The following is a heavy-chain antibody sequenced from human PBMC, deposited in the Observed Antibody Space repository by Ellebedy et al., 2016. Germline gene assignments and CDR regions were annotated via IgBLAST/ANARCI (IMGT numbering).Heavy chain of an antibody. D-gene: IGHD2-2*01. Sequence: GGSLRLXCAASGFPFSSYAMSWVRQPPGKGLEWVSAVSGSGGSTYYADSVKVRFTITRDNSKNTLYLKMNSMRAEDTAVYYCAKVPVVVPAAREYWGQGTLGTVSS. CDR2: VSGSGGST. CDR3: AKVPVVVPAAREY. J-gene: IGHJ4*02. V-gene: IGHV3-23*01. CDR1: GFPFSSYA.